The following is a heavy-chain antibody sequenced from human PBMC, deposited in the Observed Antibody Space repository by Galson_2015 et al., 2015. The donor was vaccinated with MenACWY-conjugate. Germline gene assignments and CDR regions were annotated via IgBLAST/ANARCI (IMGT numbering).Heavy chain of an antibody. CDR2: ISGNGGST. V-gene: IGHV3-23*01. CDR3: AKDDTAMVTSFSY. D-gene: IGHD5-18*01. CDR1: GFTFSTYA. Sequence: SPRLSCAASGFTFSTYAMNWVRQAPGKGLEWVSSISGNGGSTYYTDSVKGRFTISRDNSKNTLYLQMNSLRAEDTAVYYCAKDDTAMVTSFSYWGQGTLVTVSS. J-gene: IGHJ4*02.